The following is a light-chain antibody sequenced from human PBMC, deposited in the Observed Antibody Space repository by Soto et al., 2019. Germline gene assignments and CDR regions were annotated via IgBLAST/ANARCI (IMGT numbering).Light chain of an antibody. Sequence: EIVLTQSPGTLSLSPGERATLSCRASQSVSSIYLAWYQQKHGQAPRLLIYGASSRATGIPDRFSGRGTGTDFTLTISRLEPEDLAVYYGQQYGSSPRYTFGQGTKLEIK. CDR1: QSVSSIY. V-gene: IGKV3-20*01. CDR3: QQYGSSPRYT. CDR2: GAS. J-gene: IGKJ2*01.